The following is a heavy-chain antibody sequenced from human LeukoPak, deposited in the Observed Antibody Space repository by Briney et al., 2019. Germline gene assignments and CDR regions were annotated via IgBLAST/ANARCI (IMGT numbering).Heavy chain of an antibody. CDR2: IIPIFGTA. CDR3: ARDNGVAARRRDYYYYGMDV. V-gene: IGHV1-69*13. J-gene: IGHJ6*02. Sequence: SVKVSCKASGGTFSSYAISWVRQAPGQGLEWMGGIIPIFGTANYAQKFQGRVTITADESTSTAYMELSSLRSEDTAVYYCARDNGVAARRRDYYYYGMDVWGQGTTVTVSS. CDR1: GGTFSSYA. D-gene: IGHD6-6*01.